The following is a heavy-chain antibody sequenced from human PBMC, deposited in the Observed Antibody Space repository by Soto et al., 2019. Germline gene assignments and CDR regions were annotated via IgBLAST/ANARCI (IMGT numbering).Heavy chain of an antibody. D-gene: IGHD2-15*01. V-gene: IGHV3-33*01. Sequence: QVQLVESGGGVVQPGRSLRLSCAASGFIFNEYGMHWVRQAPGKGLEWVAVIWYDGSNKYYADSVKGRFTFSRDNSKNTMSLQMNSLRVEDTAIYYCARWGCSGSNCNLNQRSFDLWGQGTLVTVPS. CDR1: GFIFNEYG. J-gene: IGHJ4*02. CDR3: ARWGCSGSNCNLNQRSFDL. CDR2: IWYDGSNK.